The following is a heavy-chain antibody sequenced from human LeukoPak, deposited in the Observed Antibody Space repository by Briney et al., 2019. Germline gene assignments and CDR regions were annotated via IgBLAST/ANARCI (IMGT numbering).Heavy chain of an antibody. CDR2: ISGSRSTT. J-gene: IGHJ3*01. CDR1: GFIFSEYY. Sequence: PGRSLRLSCEVSGFIFSEYYMGWIRQAPGKGLEWVSYISGSRSTTYYADSVKGRFTISRDNAKNSLYLKTDSLRAEDTALYYCARVYDNSLGYAFDVWGQGTMVSVTS. D-gene: IGHD5/OR15-5a*01. V-gene: IGHV3-11*04. CDR3: ARVYDNSLGYAFDV.